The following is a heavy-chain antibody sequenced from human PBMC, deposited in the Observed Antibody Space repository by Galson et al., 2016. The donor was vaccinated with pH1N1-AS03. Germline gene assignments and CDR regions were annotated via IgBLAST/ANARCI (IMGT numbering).Heavy chain of an antibody. CDR1: GYTSTIYW. J-gene: IGHJ4*02. CDR3: ARHSVDTAIEPLDY. V-gene: IGHV5-10-1*01. Sequence: QSGAEVKMPGESLKISCQGSGYTSTIYWIGWVRQMPGKGLEWMGKIDPSASYTYYSPSFRGHVTFSIDKSTSTAFLQWNNLKASDSALYFCARHSVDTAIEPLDYWGQGTLVTVSS. CDR2: IDPSASYT. D-gene: IGHD5-18*01.